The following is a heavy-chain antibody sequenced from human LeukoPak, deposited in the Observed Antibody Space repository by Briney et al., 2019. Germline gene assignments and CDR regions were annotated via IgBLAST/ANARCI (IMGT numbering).Heavy chain of an antibody. V-gene: IGHV4-30-4*01. J-gene: IGHJ3*02. Sequence: SQTLSLTCTVSGGSVSSGDYYWSWIRQPPGKGLEWIGYIYYSGSTYYNPSLKSRVTISVDTSKNQFSLKLSSVTAADTAVYYCASTHYGSGRDAFDIWGQGIMVTVSS. CDR1: GGSVSSGDYY. CDR2: IYYSGST. D-gene: IGHD3-10*01. CDR3: ASTHYGSGRDAFDI.